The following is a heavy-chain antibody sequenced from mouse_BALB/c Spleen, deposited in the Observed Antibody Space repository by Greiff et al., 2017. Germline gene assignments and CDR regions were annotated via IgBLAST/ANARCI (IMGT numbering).Heavy chain of an antibody. CDR3: AREVYAMDY. Sequence: QVQLKESGAELARPGASVKLSCKASGYTFTSYWMQWVKQRPGQGLEWIGAIYPGDGDTRYTQKFKGKATLTADKSSSTAYMQLSSLASEDSAVYYCAREVYAMDYWGQGTSVTVSS. V-gene: IGHV1-87*01. J-gene: IGHJ4*01. CDR1: GYTFTSYW. CDR2: IYPGDGDT.